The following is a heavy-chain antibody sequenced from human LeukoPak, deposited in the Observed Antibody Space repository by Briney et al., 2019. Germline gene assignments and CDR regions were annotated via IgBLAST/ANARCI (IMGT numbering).Heavy chain of an antibody. Sequence: GESLKISCKGSGYSFTSYWIGWVRQMPGKGLKWLGIIYPGDSDTRYSPSFQGQVTISADKSISTAYLQWSSLEASDTAMYYCARPCGGDCYGIDYWGQGTLVTVSS. CDR3: ARPCGGDCYGIDY. CDR1: GYSFTSYW. CDR2: IYPGDSDT. J-gene: IGHJ4*02. D-gene: IGHD2-21*02. V-gene: IGHV5-51*01.